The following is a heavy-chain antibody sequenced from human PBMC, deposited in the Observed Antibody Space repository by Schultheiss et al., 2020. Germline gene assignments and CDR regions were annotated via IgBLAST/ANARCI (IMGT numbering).Heavy chain of an antibody. CDR1: GGSISSGGYY. CDR2: IYCSGST. D-gene: IGHD2-21*02. CDR3: ARALLLTAIPWYFDL. V-gene: IGHV4-31*03. J-gene: IGHJ2*01. Sequence: SETLSLTCTVSGGSISSGGYYWSWIRQHPGKGLEWIGYIYCSGSTYYNPSLKSRVTISVDTSKNQFSLKLSSVTAADTAVYYCARALLLTAIPWYFDLWGRGTLVTVSS.